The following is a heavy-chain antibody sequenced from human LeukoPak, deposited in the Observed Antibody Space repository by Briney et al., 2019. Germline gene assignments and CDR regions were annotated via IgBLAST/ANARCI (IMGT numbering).Heavy chain of an antibody. CDR3: ARGKYYFDY. CDR2: IYYSRTT. V-gene: IGHV4-59*01. J-gene: IGHJ4*02. Sequence: SETLSLTCTVSGGFISSYYWSWIRQPPGKGLEWIGYIYYSRTTEYSPSLKSRVTISADTSKNQFSLKLSSVTAADTAVYYCARGKYYFDYWGQGTLVTVSS. CDR1: GGFISSYY.